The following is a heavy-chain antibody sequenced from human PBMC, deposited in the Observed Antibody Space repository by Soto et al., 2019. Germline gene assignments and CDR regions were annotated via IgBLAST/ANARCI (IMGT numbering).Heavy chain of an antibody. J-gene: IGHJ6*02. Sequence: PGESLKISCKGSGYSFTSYWISWVRQMPGKGLEWMGRIDPSDSYTNYSPSLQGHVTISADKSISTAYLQWSSLKASDTAMYYCARLGDCSSTSCYISGYYYYGMDVWGQGTTVTVSS. CDR1: GYSFTSYW. CDR3: ARLGDCSSTSCYISGYYYYGMDV. D-gene: IGHD2-2*02. CDR2: IDPSDSYT. V-gene: IGHV5-10-1*01.